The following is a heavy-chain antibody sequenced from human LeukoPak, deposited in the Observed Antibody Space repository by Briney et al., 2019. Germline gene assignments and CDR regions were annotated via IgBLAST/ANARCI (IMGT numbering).Heavy chain of an antibody. CDR3: ARASFDCSSTSCYSIVVVVAAHNWFDP. J-gene: IGHJ5*02. V-gene: IGHV4-39*07. D-gene: IGHD2-2*01. CDR1: GGSISSSGYY. CDR2: IYYSGST. Sequence: SETLSLTCTVSGGSISSSGYYWGWIRQPPGKGLEWIGNIYYSGSTYYNPSLKSRVTISVDTSKNQFSLKLSSVTAADTAVYYCARASFDCSSTSCYSIVVVVAAHNWFDPWGQGTLVTVSS.